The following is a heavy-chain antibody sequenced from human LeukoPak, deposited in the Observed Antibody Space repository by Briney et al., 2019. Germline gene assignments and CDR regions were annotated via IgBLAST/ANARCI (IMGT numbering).Heavy chain of an antibody. J-gene: IGHJ4*02. CDR3: ASGPIGRCYFDY. V-gene: IGHV4-34*01. Sequence: PSETLSLTCAVYGGSFSGYYWSWIRQPPGKGLEWIGEINHSGSTNYNPSLKSRVTISVDTSKNQFSLKLSPVTAADTAVYYCASGPIGRCYFDYWGQGTLVTVSS. D-gene: IGHD1-1*01. CDR2: INHSGST. CDR1: GGSFSGYY.